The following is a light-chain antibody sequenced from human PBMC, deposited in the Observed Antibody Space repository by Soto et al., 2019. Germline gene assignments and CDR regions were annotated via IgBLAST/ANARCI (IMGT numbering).Light chain of an antibody. J-gene: IGKJ1*01. V-gene: IGKV3-20*01. Sequence: EIVLTQSPDTLSLFPGERATLSCRASQSVSNTYLAWYQQKPGQAPRPLISAASTRAPGTPDRFSGSGSGTAFTLTISRLEPEDFAIYYCQQYGSSRWTFGQGTKVEIK. CDR1: QSVSNTY. CDR2: AAS. CDR3: QQYGSSRWT.